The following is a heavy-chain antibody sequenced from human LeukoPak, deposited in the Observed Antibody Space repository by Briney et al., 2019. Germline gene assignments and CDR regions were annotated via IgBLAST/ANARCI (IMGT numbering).Heavy chain of an antibody. CDR1: GFTFSSYA. J-gene: IGHJ4*02. CDR3: AKGSYYDSSGSFYFDY. CDR2: ISGSGDNT. V-gene: IGHV3-23*01. Sequence: GSLRLSCAASGFTFSSYAMSWVRQAPGKGLEWVSGISGSGDNTYYADSVKGRFTISRDNSKNTLYVQVNSLGTEDTAAYCCAKGSYYDSSGSFYFDYWGQGTLVTVSS. D-gene: IGHD3-22*01.